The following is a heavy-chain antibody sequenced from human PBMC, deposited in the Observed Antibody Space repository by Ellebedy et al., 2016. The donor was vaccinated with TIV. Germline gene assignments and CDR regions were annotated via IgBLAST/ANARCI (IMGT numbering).Heavy chain of an antibody. CDR3: ASPGYYGPFDH. CDR1: GFPVSASY. J-gene: IGHJ4*02. Sequence: GASLKISCEASGFPVSASYQSWVRQAPGKELAWVSTLYSGGSTNYADSVKGRFTISRHSSKNMLYLQMNALKLEDTAVYYCASPGYYGPFDHWGRGTLVTVSS. CDR2: LYSGGST. D-gene: IGHD3-3*01. V-gene: IGHV3-53*04.